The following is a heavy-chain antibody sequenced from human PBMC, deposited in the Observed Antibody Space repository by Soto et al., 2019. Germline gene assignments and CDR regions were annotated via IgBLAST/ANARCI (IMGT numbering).Heavy chain of an antibody. V-gene: IGHV5-51*01. Sequence: GESLKISCKGSGYTFASYWIGWVRQMPGKGLEWMGIIYPGDSDTRYSPSFQGHVTISADKSISTVNLQWSSLKASDTAMYYCATVIVVVPAATTGYYYYGMDVWGQGTTVTVSS. D-gene: IGHD2-2*01. CDR1: GYTFASYW. CDR3: ATVIVVVPAATTGYYYYGMDV. CDR2: IYPGDSDT. J-gene: IGHJ6*02.